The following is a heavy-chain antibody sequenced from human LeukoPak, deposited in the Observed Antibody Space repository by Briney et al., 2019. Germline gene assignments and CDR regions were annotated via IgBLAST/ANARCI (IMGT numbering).Heavy chain of an antibody. CDR3: AKQRSGSFDY. Sequence: GSLRLSCSASGITLNSYAMTWVRQAPREGLEWVSSISISGGSTYYADSVKGRFTISRDNSMHTLYLQMNSLRAEDTAVYYCAKQRSGSFDYWGQGTLVTVSS. V-gene: IGHV3-23*01. CDR1: GITLNSYA. J-gene: IGHJ4*02. CDR2: ISISGGST. D-gene: IGHD3-10*01.